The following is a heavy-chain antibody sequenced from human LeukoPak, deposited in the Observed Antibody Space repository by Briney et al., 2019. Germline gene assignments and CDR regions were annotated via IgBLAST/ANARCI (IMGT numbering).Heavy chain of an antibody. CDR2: MNPNRGNT. CDR1: GYTFTSYD. J-gene: IGHJ5*02. Sequence: AASLKVSCKASGYTFTSYDINWGRHATGQGLEWMGWMNPNRGNTGYAQKSQGRVPITRTTSISTAYMDLSSLRSEDTAVYYCARGPFNIVVVPAAIPGYNWFDPWGQGTLVTVSS. V-gene: IGHV1-8*03. CDR3: ARGPFNIVVVPAAIPGYNWFDP. D-gene: IGHD2-2*02.